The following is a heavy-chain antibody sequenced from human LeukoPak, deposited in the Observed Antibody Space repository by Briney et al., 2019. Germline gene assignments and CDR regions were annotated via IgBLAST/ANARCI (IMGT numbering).Heavy chain of an antibody. D-gene: IGHD6-19*01. CDR1: GYSFTSYW. CDR2: IDPSDSYT. Sequence: GESLKISCKGSGYSFTSYWISWVRQMPGKGLGWRGRIDPSDSYTNYSPSFQGHVTISADKSISTAYLQWSSLKASDTAMYYCARPSSGWYVLDYWGQGTLVTVSS. CDR3: ARPSSGWYVLDY. V-gene: IGHV5-10-1*01. J-gene: IGHJ4*02.